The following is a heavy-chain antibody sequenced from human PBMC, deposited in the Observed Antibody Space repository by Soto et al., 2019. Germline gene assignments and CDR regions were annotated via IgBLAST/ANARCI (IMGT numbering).Heavy chain of an antibody. CDR3: ARGDIYGDYGWFDP. CDR1: GVSIGSSSYY. Sequence: PLETLSLTCTFSGVSIGSSSYYLGWIRQPPGKGLEWIGSIYYSGSTYYNPSLKSRVTISVDTSKNQFSLKLSSVTAADTAVYYCARGDIYGDYGWFDPWGQGTLVTAPQ. CDR2: IYYSGST. J-gene: IGHJ5*02. V-gene: IGHV4-39*01. D-gene: IGHD4-17*01.